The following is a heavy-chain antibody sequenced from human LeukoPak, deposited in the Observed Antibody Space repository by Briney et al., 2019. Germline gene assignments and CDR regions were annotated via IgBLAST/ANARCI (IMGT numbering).Heavy chain of an antibody. CDR3: ARDVEGPSGY. J-gene: IGHJ4*02. CDR1: GFTFSSYS. CDR2: ITASSTYI. V-gene: IGHV3-21*01. D-gene: IGHD2-21*01. Sequence: GGSLRLSCAASGFTFSSYSMNWIRQAPGKGLEWVSSITASSTYIYYADSVKGRFTISRDNAKNSLYLQMNSLRAEDTAVYYCARDVEGPSGYWGQGTLVTVSS.